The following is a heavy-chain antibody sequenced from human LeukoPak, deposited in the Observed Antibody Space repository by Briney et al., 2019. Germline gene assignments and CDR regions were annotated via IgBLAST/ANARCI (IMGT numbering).Heavy chain of an antibody. Sequence: VSVKVSCKASGGSFSSYAINWVRQAPGKGLEWVASIGPTGSDRYHADSIKGRFTISRDNANNFLYLQMNSLRAEDTAVYYCATETNGRHYDYWGQGTLLTVSS. V-gene: IGHV3-21*06. D-gene: IGHD1-14*01. CDR3: ATETNGRHYDY. CDR1: GGSFSSYA. CDR2: IGPTGSDR. J-gene: IGHJ4*02.